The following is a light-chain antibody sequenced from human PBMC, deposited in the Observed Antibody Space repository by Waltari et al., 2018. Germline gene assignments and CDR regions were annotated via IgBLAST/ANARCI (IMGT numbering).Light chain of an antibody. CDR2: IDGGGGH. V-gene: IGLV4-69*01. J-gene: IGLJ2*01. CDR1: SEHSAYA. CDR3: QTWDPDTVV. Sequence: QLAVTQSPSASASLGASVKLTCTLSSEHSAYAIAWHQRQPEKGPRFLMEIDGGGGHTKGDGIPDRFSGFSSGAARYLTISSLQYEDEAAYYCQTWDPDTVVFGGGTKLTV.